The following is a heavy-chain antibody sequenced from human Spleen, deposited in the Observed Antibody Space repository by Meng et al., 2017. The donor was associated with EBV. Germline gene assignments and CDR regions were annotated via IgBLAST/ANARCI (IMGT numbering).Heavy chain of an antibody. V-gene: IGHV1-18*01. CDR2: ISTYNGNT. Sequence: VQLVQVGGGVKKPGASVKVSCKASGYTFTSYGISWVRQAPGQGLEWMGWISTYNGNTNYAKNFQGRVTMSTDTSTSTAYMELRSLRSDDTAVYYCARDYYDSSSYPTWGQGTLVTVSS. J-gene: IGHJ5*02. CDR1: GYTFTSYG. D-gene: IGHD3-22*01. CDR3: ARDYYDSSSYPT.